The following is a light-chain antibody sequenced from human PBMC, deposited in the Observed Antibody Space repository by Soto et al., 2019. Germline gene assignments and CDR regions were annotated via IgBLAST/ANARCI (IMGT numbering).Light chain of an antibody. CDR1: SSDFDGFTK. Sequence: QSVLTQPASVSGSPEQSIAISCTGTSSDFDGFTKVSWYQHHPDKAPKLMMYDVTNRPSGVSDRFSGSKSGNTASLTISGLQAEDEADYYCSSFTSSFTYVFGSGTKVTVL. CDR2: DVT. J-gene: IGLJ1*01. V-gene: IGLV2-14*03. CDR3: SSFTSSFTYV.